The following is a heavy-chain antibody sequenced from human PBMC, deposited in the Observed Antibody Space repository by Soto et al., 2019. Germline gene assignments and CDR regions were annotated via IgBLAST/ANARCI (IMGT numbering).Heavy chain of an antibody. CDR1: GGSISSGGYS. CDR3: ARLGGYYQSLDT. D-gene: IGHD3-22*01. J-gene: IGHJ5*02. CDR2: MYHSGST. V-gene: IGHV4-30-2*01. Sequence: PSETLSLTCAVSGGSISSGGYSWSWIRQPPGKGLEWIGYMYHSGSTYYNPSLKSRVTISIDRSKNQFSLKLSSVTAADTAFYYCARLGGYYQSLDTWGQGTLVTVSS.